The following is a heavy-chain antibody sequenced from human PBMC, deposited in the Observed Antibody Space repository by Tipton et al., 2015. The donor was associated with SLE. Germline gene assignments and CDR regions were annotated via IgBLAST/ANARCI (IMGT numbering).Heavy chain of an antibody. D-gene: IGHD6-19*01. CDR3: ARGRENAAVANY. J-gene: IGHJ4*02. V-gene: IGHV3-21*01. CDR1: GFTFSSYS. CDR2: IYSGGST. Sequence: SLRLSCAASGFTFSSYSMNWVRQAPGKGLEWVSVIYSGGSTYYADSVKGRFTISRDNAKNSLYLQMNSLRAEDTAVYYCARGRENAAVANYWGQGTLVTVSS.